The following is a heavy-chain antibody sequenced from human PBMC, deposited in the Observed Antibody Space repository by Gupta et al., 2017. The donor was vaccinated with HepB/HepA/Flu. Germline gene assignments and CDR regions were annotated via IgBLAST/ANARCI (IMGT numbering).Heavy chain of an antibody. Sequence: EVQLLESGGGLVQPGGSLRLSCAASGFAFSSYAMSWVRQAPGKGLEWVSAISGSGGSTYYADSVKGRFTISRDNSKNTLYLQMNSLRAEDTAVYYCAKDNYGDYEEPLNHYYYYYGMDVWDQGTTVTVSS. CDR2: ISGSGGST. CDR3: AKDNYGDYEEPLNHYYYYYGMDV. D-gene: IGHD4-17*01. J-gene: IGHJ6*02. V-gene: IGHV3-23*01. CDR1: GFAFSSYA.